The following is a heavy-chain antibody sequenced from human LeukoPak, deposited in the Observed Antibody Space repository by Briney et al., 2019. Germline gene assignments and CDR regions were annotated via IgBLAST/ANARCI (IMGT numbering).Heavy chain of an antibody. J-gene: IGHJ4*02. V-gene: IGHV3-48*03. CDR1: GFTFSNYE. CDR3: ASSKDHYCHY. Sequence: GGSLRLSCAASGFTFSNYEMNWVRQAPGKGLEWISYISNSGSNKDYADSVKGRFTISRDNAKNSLYLQMNSLRVEDTAVYYCASSKDHYCHYWGQGTLVTVSS. CDR2: ISNSGSNK.